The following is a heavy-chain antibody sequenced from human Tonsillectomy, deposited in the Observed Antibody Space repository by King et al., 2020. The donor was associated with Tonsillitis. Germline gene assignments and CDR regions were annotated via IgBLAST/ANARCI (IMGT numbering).Heavy chain of an antibody. V-gene: IGHV4-39*07. CDR1: GGPISSSSYY. D-gene: IGHD3-10*01. CDR2: IYYSGST. Sequence: LQLQESGPGLVKPSETLSLTCTVSGGPISSSSYYWGWIRQPPGKGLEWIGSIYYSGSTYYNPSLKSRVTISVDTSKNQFSLKLSSVTAADTAVYYCASRYYYGSGSYVNWGQGTLVPVSS. J-gene: IGHJ4*02. CDR3: ASRYYYGSGSYVN.